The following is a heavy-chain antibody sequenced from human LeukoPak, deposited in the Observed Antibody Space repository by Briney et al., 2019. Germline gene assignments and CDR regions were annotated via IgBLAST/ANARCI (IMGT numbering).Heavy chain of an antibody. D-gene: IGHD6-13*01. V-gene: IGHV3-74*01. CDR1: GFTFSSYW. CDR2: INSDGIST. Sequence: GGSLRLSCAASGFTFSSYWMHWVRQAPGKGLVWVSRINSDGISTSYADSVKGRFTISRDNAKNTLYLQMNSLRAEDTAVYYCARRGTSSSWAHFDYWGQGTLVTVSS. J-gene: IGHJ4*02. CDR3: ARRGTSSSWAHFDY.